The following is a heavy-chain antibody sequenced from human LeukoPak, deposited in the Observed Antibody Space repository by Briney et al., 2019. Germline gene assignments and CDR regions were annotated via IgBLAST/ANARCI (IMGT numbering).Heavy chain of an antibody. CDR1: GFSISNVW. D-gene: IGHD3-10*01. V-gene: IGHV3-15*01. CDR3: TLIQGWGSGSYDRDF. J-gene: IGHJ4*02. Sequence: GGSLRLSCAASGFSISNVWMSWVRQAPGKGLEWVARVKSRSAGETTDYAAPVKGRFTSSRDDSKNTLYLQMNSLKTEDTAVYYCTLIQGWGSGSYDRDFWGQGTLVTVSS. CDR2: VKSRSAGETT.